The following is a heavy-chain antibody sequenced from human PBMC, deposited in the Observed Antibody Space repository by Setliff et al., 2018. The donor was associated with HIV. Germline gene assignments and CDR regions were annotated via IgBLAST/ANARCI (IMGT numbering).Heavy chain of an antibody. J-gene: IGHJ4*02. Sequence: SETLSLTCTVSGGSISSHYWSWIRQPPGKGLEWIGSIYYSGSTNYNPSLKSRVTISVDTSKNQFSLKLSSVTAADTAVYYCASWSIAARPGDYWGQGTLGTVS. CDR3: ASWSIAARPGDY. D-gene: IGHD6-6*01. CDR1: GGSISSHY. V-gene: IGHV4-59*11. CDR2: IYYSGST.